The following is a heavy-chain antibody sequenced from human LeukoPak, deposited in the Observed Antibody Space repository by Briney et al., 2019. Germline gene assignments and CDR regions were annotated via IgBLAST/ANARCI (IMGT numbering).Heavy chain of an antibody. V-gene: IGHV3-15*01. CDR1: GFTFSNAW. CDR2: IKSKTDGGTT. Sequence: KSGGSLRLSCAASGFTFSNAWMSWVRQAPGKGLEWVGRIKSKTDGGTTDYAAPVKGRFTISRDDSKNTLYLQMNSLKTEDTAVYYCTTGGIYCSGGSCYKGNFDYWGQGTLVTVSS. J-gene: IGHJ4*02. D-gene: IGHD2-15*01. CDR3: TTGGIYCSGGSCYKGNFDY.